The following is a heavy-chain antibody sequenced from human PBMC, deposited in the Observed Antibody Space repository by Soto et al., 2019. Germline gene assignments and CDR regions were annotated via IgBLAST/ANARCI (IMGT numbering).Heavy chain of an antibody. V-gene: IGHV3-33*06. D-gene: IGHD4-4*01. CDR3: AKDYSKRYHYYYGMDV. J-gene: IGHJ6*02. CDR1: GFTFSSYG. CDR2: IWYDGSNK. Sequence: PGGSLRLSCAASGFTFSSYGMHWVRQAPGKGLEWVAVIWYDGSNKYYADSVKGRFTISRDNSKNTLYLQMNSLRAEDTAVYYCAKDYSKRYHYYYGMDVWGQGTTVTVSS.